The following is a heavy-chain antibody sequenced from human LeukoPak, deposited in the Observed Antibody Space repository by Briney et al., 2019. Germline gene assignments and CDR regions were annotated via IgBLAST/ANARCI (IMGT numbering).Heavy chain of an antibody. J-gene: IGHJ4*02. CDR3: CRGYFDWLPNPFDY. CDR1: GFPFGVYA. CDR2: FRSKAYGGIT. D-gene: IGHD3-9*01. Sequence: PGRSLRLSCTASGFPFGVYAMSWFRQAPGKGLEWVCFFRSKAYGGITEYAASVKGTFPISRDDPKRIASLQMNSLKTDDTAVYYCCRGYFDWLPNPFDYWGQGTLVTVSS. V-gene: IGHV3-49*03.